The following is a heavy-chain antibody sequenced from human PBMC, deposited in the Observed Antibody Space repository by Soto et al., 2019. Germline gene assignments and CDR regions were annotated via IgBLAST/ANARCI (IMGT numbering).Heavy chain of an antibody. V-gene: IGHV3-23*01. Sequence: GGSLRLSCAASGFTFSSYAMSWVRQAPGKGLEWVSAISGSGGSTYYADSVKGRFTISRDNSKNTLYLQMNSLRAEDTAVYYCAKFGGGRYSSSWSVYYFDYWGQGTLVTVSS. D-gene: IGHD6-13*01. CDR3: AKFGGGRYSSSWSVYYFDY. CDR2: ISGSGGST. J-gene: IGHJ4*02. CDR1: GFTFSSYA.